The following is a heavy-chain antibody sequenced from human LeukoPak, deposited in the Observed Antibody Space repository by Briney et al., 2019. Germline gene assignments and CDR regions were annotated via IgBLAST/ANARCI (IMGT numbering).Heavy chain of an antibody. J-gene: IGHJ4*02. CDR1: GYSFTTYW. CDR2: IYPGDSDT. CDR3: ARLGTYWSNYYFEY. D-gene: IGHD3-10*01. V-gene: IGHV5-51*01. Sequence: GESLKISCQGSGYSFTTYWIGWVRQMPGKGLECMGIIYPGDSDTRYGPSFQGQVTISADKSINTAYLQWSSLKASDTAMYYCARLGTYWSNYYFEYWGQGTLVPVSS.